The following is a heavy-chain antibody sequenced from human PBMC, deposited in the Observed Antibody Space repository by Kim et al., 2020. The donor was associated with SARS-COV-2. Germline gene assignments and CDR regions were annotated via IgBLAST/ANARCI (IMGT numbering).Heavy chain of an antibody. CDR3: ARVKAGRGHGDY. Sequence: GGSLRLSCAASGFTFSSYSMNWVRQAPGKGLEWVSSISSSSSYIYYADSVKGRFTISRDNAKNSLYLQMNSLRAEDTAVYYCARVKAGRGHGDYWGQGTLVTVSS. CDR2: ISSSSSYI. J-gene: IGHJ4*02. D-gene: IGHD3-10*01. V-gene: IGHV3-21*01. CDR1: GFTFSSYS.